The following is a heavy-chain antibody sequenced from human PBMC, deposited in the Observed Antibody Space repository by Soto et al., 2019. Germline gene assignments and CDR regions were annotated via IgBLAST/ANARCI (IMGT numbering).Heavy chain of an antibody. CDR1: GGTFSSYT. D-gene: IGHD3-16*01. V-gene: IGHV1-69*02. CDR2: IIPILGIA. Sequence: QVQLVQSGAEVKKPGSSVKVSCKASGGTFSSYTISWVRQAPGQGLEWMGRIIPILGIANYAQKFQSRVTITADKSTSTAYRELSSLRSEDTAVYCCARGGGYQWNWFDPRGQGTLVTVSS. CDR3: ARGGGYQWNWFDP. J-gene: IGHJ5*02.